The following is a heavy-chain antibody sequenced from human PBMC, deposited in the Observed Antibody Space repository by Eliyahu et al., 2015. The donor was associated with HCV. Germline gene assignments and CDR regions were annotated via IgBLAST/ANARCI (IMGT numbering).Heavy chain of an antibody. Sequence: EVQLVESGGGLVKPGGSLXLSCXASGFTXXKAWMSWVRQALGKGLEWIGRIKSKTDGGTTDYAAPVKGRFTISRDDSKSTLYLQMNSLKTEDTAVYYCTTGAPGGFDYYLDVWGQGTTVTVSS. V-gene: IGHV3-15*01. CDR3: TTGAPGGFDYYLDV. CDR2: IKSKTDGGTT. CDR1: GFTXXKAW. D-gene: IGHD3-10*01. J-gene: IGHJ6*03.